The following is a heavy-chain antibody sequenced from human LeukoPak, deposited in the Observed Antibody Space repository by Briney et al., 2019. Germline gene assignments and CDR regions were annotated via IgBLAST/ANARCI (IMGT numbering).Heavy chain of an antibody. CDR1: GFTFSSYE. D-gene: IGHD6-13*01. J-gene: IGHJ6*03. CDR3: ARGSRKGEYYYYYMDV. CDR2: IYSGGST. Sequence: GGSLRLSCAASGFTFSSYEMNWVRQAPGKGLEWVSVIYSGGSTYYADSVKGRFTISRDNSKSTLYIQMNSLRAEDTAVYYCARGSRKGEYYYYYMDVWGKGTTVTVSS. V-gene: IGHV3-53*01.